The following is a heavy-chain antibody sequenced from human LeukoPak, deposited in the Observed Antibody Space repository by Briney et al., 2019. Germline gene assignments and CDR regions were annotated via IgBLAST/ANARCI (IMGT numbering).Heavy chain of an antibody. CDR3: ARVSYGSGSYYNWKNYMDV. CDR1: GGSFSGYY. V-gene: IGHV4-34*01. Sequence: SETLSLTCAVYGGSFSGYYWSWIRQPPGKGLEWIGEINHSGSTNYNPSLKSRVTISVDTSKNQFSLKLSSVTAADTAVYYCARVSYGSGSYYNWKNYMDVWGKGTTVTVS. D-gene: IGHD3-10*01. CDR2: INHSGST. J-gene: IGHJ6*03.